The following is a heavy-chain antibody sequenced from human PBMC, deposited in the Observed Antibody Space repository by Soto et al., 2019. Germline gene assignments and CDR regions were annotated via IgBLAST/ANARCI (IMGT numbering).Heavy chain of an antibody. Sequence: SGPTLVNPTQTLTLTCTFSGFSLSTSGVGVGWIRQPPGKALEWLALIYWNDDKRYSPSLKSRLTITKDTSKSQVVLTMTNMDPVDTATYHCASIGGSSSWYEGILDIWGQGTIVTVSS. V-gene: IGHV2-5*01. CDR2: IYWNDDK. CDR1: GFSLSTSGVG. J-gene: IGHJ3*02. D-gene: IGHD6-13*01. CDR3: ASIGGSSSWYEGILDI.